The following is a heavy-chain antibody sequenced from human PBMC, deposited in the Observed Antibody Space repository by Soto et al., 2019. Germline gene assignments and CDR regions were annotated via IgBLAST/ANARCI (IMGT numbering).Heavy chain of an antibody. D-gene: IGHD1-1*01. CDR1: GFTLSDYY. J-gene: IGHJ3*02. Sequence: GSLRLSWAAAGFTLSDYYMGWIRQPPGKGLGWIGYISAVSTYINYGDSVKGRFTISREDAKKSLYLQISSLRAEDTAVYYCATDPLVNWYAFDIWGQGTMVTVSS. CDR2: ISAVSTYI. V-gene: IGHV3-11*06. CDR3: ATDPLVNWYAFDI.